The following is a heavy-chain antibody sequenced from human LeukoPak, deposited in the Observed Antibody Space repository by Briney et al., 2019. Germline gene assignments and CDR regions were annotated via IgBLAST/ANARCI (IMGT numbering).Heavy chain of an antibody. CDR1: GFTFSSYG. D-gene: IGHD3-22*01. J-gene: IGHJ3*02. CDR2: IRGDGDDK. V-gene: IGHV3-30*02. Sequence: GGSLRLSCAASGFTFSSYGIHWVRQSPGKGLEWVTFIRGDGDDKFYADSVRGRFTISRDNSKNTVSLQMYSLRAEDTAMYFCAKNYYYDTSSYFRYAFDIWGQGTMVTVYS. CDR3: AKNYYYDTSSYFRYAFDI.